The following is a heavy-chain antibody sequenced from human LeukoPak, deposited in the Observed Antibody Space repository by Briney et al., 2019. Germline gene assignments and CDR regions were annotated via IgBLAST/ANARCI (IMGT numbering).Heavy chain of an antibody. D-gene: IGHD6-19*01. Sequence: ASVKVSCKASGGTFSSYVFNWVRQAPGQGLEWMGGIIPIFGTTNYAQKFQGRVTMTTDESTSTAYMELSSLRSEDTAVYYCARVSVAVAGTYNWFDPWGQGTLVTVSS. J-gene: IGHJ5*02. CDR2: IIPIFGTT. CDR3: ARVSVAVAGTYNWFDP. V-gene: IGHV1-69*05. CDR1: GGTFSSYV.